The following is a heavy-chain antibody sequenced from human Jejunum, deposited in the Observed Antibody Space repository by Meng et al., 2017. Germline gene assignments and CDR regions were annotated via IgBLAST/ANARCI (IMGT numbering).Heavy chain of an antibody. V-gene: IGHV3-21*02. CDR1: GFTFKNYG. CDR3: ARDSSYSNYEYYYYGMSV. J-gene: IGHJ6*02. D-gene: IGHD4-11*01. Sequence: VQLVESGGGLVQPGVSLRLSCAASGFTFKNYGMNWVGQAPGKGLEWVASISSSSTYTKYADSVKGRFTISRDNAQKSLYLQINSLRVEDTAMYFCARDSSYSNYEYYYYGMSVWGQGTLVTVSS. CDR2: ISSSSTYT.